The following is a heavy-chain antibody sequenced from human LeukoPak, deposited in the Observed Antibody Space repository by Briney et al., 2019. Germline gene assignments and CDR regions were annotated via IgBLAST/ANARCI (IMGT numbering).Heavy chain of an antibody. J-gene: IGHJ5*02. Sequence: GGSLRLSCAASGFTFSSYAMSWVRQAPGKGLEWVSGISASGGGTYYADSVKGRFIISRDNSKNTLYLQMNSLRAEDMAFYYCAKDLNWFDPWGQGTLVIVSS. V-gene: IGHV3-23*01. CDR1: GFTFSSYA. CDR2: ISASGGGT. CDR3: AKDLNWFDP.